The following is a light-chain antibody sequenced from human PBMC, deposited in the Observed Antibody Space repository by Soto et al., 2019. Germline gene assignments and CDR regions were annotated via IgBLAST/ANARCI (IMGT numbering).Light chain of an antibody. CDR3: QQLKTYPLT. CDR1: QGINSY. V-gene: IGKV1-9*01. J-gene: IGKJ4*01. CDR2: ATS. Sequence: DIQLTQSPSFLSASVGDRVTITCRASQGINSYLAWYQQKPGKAPKLLIYATSTLYTEVRSRFSGSGSGTEFSLTISSLQPDDFATYYCQQLKTYPLTFGGGTKVEI.